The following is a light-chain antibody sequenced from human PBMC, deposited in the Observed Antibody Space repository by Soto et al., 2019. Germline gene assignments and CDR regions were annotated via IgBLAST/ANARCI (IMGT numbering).Light chain of an antibody. CDR1: QTVLSN. Sequence: EIVLTHSPGTLSLSPVARATLSFSSSQTVLSNLAWYQQKPGQAPRLLIYGASTRATGIPARFSGSGSGTDFTLTISSLQSEDFAVYFCQQYNNWPSFGQGTRLEIK. J-gene: IGKJ5*01. V-gene: IGKV3-15*01. CDR3: QQYNNWPS. CDR2: GAS.